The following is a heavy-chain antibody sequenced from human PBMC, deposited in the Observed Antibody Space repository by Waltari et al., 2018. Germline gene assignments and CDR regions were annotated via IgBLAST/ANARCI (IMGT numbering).Heavy chain of an antibody. D-gene: IGHD3-3*01. J-gene: IGHJ4*02. Sequence: QVQLQESGPGLVKPSETLSLTCTVSGGSISSHYWSWIRQPPGKGLEWIGYIYYSGSTNYNPALKGRVTISVDTAKNQFSLKLSSVTAADTAVYYCARGPRTWGGYYSYWGQGTLVTVSS. CDR1: GGSISSHY. CDR2: IYYSGST. CDR3: ARGPRTWGGYYSY. V-gene: IGHV4-59*11.